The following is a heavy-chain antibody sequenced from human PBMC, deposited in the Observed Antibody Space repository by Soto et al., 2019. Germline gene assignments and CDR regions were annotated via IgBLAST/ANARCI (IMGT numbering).Heavy chain of an antibody. CDR1: GFTFSSHW. V-gene: IGHV3-7*01. CDR2: IREDGGEE. CDR3: AKSEGSSFDI. Sequence: EVQFVEAGGALVQPGGSLRLYCAASGFTFSSHWMSWVRQAPGKGLEWVVNIREDGGEEQYSDSVKGRFTLSTDNEKNSLYLQMNGLRVEATTVYYCAKSEGSSFDIRGPGTMVPVS. J-gene: IGHJ3*02.